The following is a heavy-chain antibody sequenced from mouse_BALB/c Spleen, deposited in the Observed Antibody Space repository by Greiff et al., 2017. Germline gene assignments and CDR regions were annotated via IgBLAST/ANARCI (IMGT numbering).Heavy chain of an antibody. CDR1: GYAFTNYL. V-gene: IGHV1-54*01. D-gene: IGHD1-2*01. CDR3: AREYGYYFDY. Sequence: QVQLKQSGAELVRPGTSVKVSCKASGYAFTNYLIEWVKQRPGQGLEWIGVINPGSGGTNYNEKFKGNATLTADKSSSTAYMQLSSLTSDDSAVYFCAREYGYYFDYWGQGTTLTVSS. J-gene: IGHJ2*01. CDR2: INPGSGGT.